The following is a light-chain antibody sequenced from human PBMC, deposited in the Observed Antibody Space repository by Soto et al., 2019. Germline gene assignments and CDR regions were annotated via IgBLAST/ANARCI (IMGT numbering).Light chain of an antibody. CDR3: SSHSSSSTPYV. Sequence: QSALTQPASVSGSPGQSIIISCTGTSSDVGAYNYVSWYQQHPGKAPKLMIYEVSNRPSGVSNRFSASKSGNTASLTISGLQAEDKADSYCSSHSSSSTPYVFGSGTKLTVL. V-gene: IGLV2-14*01. J-gene: IGLJ1*01. CDR1: SSDVGAYNY. CDR2: EVS.